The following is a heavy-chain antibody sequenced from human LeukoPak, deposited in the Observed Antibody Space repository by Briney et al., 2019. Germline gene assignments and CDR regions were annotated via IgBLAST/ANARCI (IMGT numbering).Heavy chain of an antibody. CDR3: AHMCCGGDCWWAADGMDG. D-gene: IGHD2-21*02. Sequence: SGPTLVNPTQTLTLTCTFSGFSLSTSGVGVGWIRQPPGKALEWLALIYWNDDKRYSPSLKSRLTITKDTSKNQVVVTMTNMDPVDTATYDCAHMCCGGDCWWAADGMDGWGQGTTVSVSS. J-gene: IGHJ6*02. V-gene: IGHV2-5*01. CDR2: IYWNDDK. CDR1: GFSLSTSGVG.